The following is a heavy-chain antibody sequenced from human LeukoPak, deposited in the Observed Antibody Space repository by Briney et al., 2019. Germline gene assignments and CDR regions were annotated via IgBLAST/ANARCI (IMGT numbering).Heavy chain of an antibody. CDR3: AAGHYYDSSGYYRIYYYYCMDV. V-gene: IGHV1-58*01. D-gene: IGHD3-22*01. Sequence: SVKVSCKASGFTFTSSAVQWVRQARGQRLEWIGWVVVGSGNTNYAQKFQERVTITRDMSTSTAYMELSSLRSEDTAVYYCAAGHYYDSSGYYRIYYYYCMDVWGQGTTVTVSS. J-gene: IGHJ6*02. CDR2: VVVGSGNT. CDR1: GFTFTSSA.